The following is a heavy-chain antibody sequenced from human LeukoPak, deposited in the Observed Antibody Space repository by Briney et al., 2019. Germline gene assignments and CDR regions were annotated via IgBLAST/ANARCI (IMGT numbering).Heavy chain of an antibody. D-gene: IGHD5-12*01. CDR2: IYTSGST. J-gene: IGHJ4*02. Sequence: SQTLSLTCTVSGGSISSGSYYWSWIRQPAGKGLEWIGRIYTSGSTNYNPSLKSRVTISVDTSKNQFSLKLSSVTAADTAVYYCARLSGYDSTFDHWGQGTLVTVSS. CDR3: ARLSGYDSTFDH. V-gene: IGHV4-61*02. CDR1: GGSISSGSYY.